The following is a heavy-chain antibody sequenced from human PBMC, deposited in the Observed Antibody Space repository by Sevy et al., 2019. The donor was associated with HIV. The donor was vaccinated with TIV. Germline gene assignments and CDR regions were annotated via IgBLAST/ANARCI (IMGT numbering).Heavy chain of an antibody. J-gene: IGHJ4*02. CDR3: AKDILITFGGVIVRGFDY. Sequence: GGSLRLSCAASGFTFDDYAMHWVRQAPGKGLEWVSGINWNSGSIGYADSVKGRFTISRDNAKNSLYLQMNSLRAEDTDLYFCAKDILITFGGVIVRGFDYWGQGTLVTVSS. CDR1: GFTFDDYA. CDR2: INWNSGSI. D-gene: IGHD3-16*02. V-gene: IGHV3-9*01.